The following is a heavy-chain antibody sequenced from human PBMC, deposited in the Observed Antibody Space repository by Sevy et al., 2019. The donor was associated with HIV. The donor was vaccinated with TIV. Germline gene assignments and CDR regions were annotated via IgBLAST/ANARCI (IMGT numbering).Heavy chain of an antibody. Sequence: SKTLSLTCTVSGYSISSGYYWGWIRQPPGKGLEWIGSIYHSGSTYYNPSLKSRVPISVDTSKNQFSLKLSSVTAADTAVYYCARDPLNWFDPWGQGTLVTVSS. CDR2: IYHSGST. CDR3: ARDPLNWFDP. V-gene: IGHV4-38-2*02. CDR1: GYSISSGYY. J-gene: IGHJ5*02.